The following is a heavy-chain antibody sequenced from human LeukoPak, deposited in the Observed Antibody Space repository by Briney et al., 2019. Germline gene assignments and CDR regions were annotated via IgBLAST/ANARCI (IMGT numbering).Heavy chain of an antibody. Sequence: GASVKVSCKCSGYSFISDGINWVRQAPGQGLEWMGGISGNSGNTKYADKFQGRVTMTTDTSTETVHMELRSLRSDDTAVYYCARSGFTVVPIANYHDGMDVWGHGPTVTVSS. CDR2: ISGNSGNT. J-gene: IGHJ6*02. CDR1: GYSFISDG. V-gene: IGHV1-18*01. D-gene: IGHD2-2*01. CDR3: ARSGFTVVPIANYHDGMDV.